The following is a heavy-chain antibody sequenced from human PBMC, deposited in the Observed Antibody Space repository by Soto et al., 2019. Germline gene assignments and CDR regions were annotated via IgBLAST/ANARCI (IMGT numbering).Heavy chain of an antibody. CDR3: ARGVAVTIIRGVVIPYYFDY. CDR2: VYDSGST. Sequence: SETLSLTCTVSGGSISSNYWSWIWQPPGKGLEWIGYVYDSGSTNYNPSLKSRVTISVDTSKNQFSLKLNSVTATDTAVYYCARGVAVTIIRGVVIPYYFDYWGHGTLVTVSS. V-gene: IGHV4-59*01. D-gene: IGHD3-10*01. CDR1: GGSISSNY. J-gene: IGHJ4*01.